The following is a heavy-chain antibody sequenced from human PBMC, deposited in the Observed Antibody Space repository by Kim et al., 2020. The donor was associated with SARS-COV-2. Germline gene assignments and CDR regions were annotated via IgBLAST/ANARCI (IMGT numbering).Heavy chain of an antibody. Sequence: GGSLRLSCAASGFTFSSYNMNWVRQAPGKGLEWVSYISSSSSTVFYADSVKGRFTISRDNAKNSLYLQMNSLRAEDTAVYYCAGDESRMSLILVVRYGMDVWGQGTTVTVSS. D-gene: IGHD3-22*01. CDR2: ISSSSSTV. J-gene: IGHJ6*02. CDR3: AGDESRMSLILVVRYGMDV. V-gene: IGHV3-48*04. CDR1: GFTFSSYN.